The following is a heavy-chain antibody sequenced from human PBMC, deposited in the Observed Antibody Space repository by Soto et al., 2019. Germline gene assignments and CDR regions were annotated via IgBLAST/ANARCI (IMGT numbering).Heavy chain of an antibody. CDR3: ARDGSGD. J-gene: IGHJ4*02. Sequence: EVQLVESGGGLVQPGGSLRLSCAASGLTVSTNPMSWVRQAPGKGLEWVSVMYTGGGTHYADSVKGRFTISRDNSKNTVNLHMNSLRPEDTAVYYCARDGSGDWGQGTLVTVSS. CDR2: MYTGGGT. V-gene: IGHV3-66*01. CDR1: GLTVSTNP.